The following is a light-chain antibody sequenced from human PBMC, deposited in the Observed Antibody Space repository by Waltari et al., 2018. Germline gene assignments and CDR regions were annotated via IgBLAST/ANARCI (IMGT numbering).Light chain of an antibody. Sequence: EIVLTQSPGTLSLSPGERATLSCRASQSVSSSYLAWYQQKPGQAPRLLLYGTSSRATGIPDRFSGSGSGTDFTLTISRLEPEDFAVYYCQQYGSSPRYNFGQGTKLEIK. J-gene: IGKJ2*01. CDR3: QQYGSSPRYN. CDR2: GTS. V-gene: IGKV3-20*01. CDR1: QSVSSSY.